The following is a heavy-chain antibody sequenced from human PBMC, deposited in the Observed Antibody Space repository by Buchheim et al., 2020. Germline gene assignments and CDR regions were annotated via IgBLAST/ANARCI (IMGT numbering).Heavy chain of an antibody. D-gene: IGHD3-22*01. CDR2: IYYTGIT. CDR3: ARSVDQGEYYDSSGTQFFFDY. CDR1: GGSITRGGYY. V-gene: IGHV4-31*03. J-gene: IGHJ4*02. Sequence: QVQLQESGPGLVKPSQTLSLTCTVSGGSITRGGYYWSWIRQHPGKGLEWIGYIYYTGITYFNPSLDSRLFMSVDTSKTQIFLTLRSVTAADSAMYYCARSVDQGEYYDSSGTQFFFDYWGQG.